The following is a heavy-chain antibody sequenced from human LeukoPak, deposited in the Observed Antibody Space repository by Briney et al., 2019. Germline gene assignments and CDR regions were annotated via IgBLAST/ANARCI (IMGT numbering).Heavy chain of an antibody. J-gene: IGHJ4*02. CDR2: ISSSSSYI. Sequence: GGSLRLSCAASGFTFSSYSMNWVRQAPGKGLEWVSSISSSSSYIYHADSVKGRFTISRDNAKNSLYLQMNSLRAEDTAVYYCAKVSHSSGWYLDYWGQGTLVTVSS. D-gene: IGHD6-19*01. CDR3: AKVSHSSGWYLDY. CDR1: GFTFSSYS. V-gene: IGHV3-21*04.